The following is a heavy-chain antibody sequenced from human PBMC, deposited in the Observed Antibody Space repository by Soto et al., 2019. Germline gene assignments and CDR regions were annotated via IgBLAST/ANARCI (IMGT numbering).Heavy chain of an antibody. CDR1: GFTFSSYG. J-gene: IGHJ5*02. Sequence: QVQLVESGGGVVQPGRSLRLSCAASGFTFSSYGMHWVRQAPGKGLEWVAVISYDGSNKYYADSVKGRFTISRDNSKNRLYLQMTSLRAEDTAVYYCAKDWSEDGDYCWFDPWGQGTLFTVSS. CDR3: AKDWSEDGDYCWFDP. CDR2: ISYDGSNK. V-gene: IGHV3-30*18. D-gene: IGHD4-17*01.